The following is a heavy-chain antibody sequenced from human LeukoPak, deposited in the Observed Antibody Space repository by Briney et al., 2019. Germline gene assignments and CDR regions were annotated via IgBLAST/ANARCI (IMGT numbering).Heavy chain of an antibody. CDR3: TSPRNYYGSGGYYD. D-gene: IGHD3-10*01. CDR2: IRSKAFGGTT. J-gene: IGHJ4*02. Sequence: PGGSLRLSCTASGFTFGDYAMAWVRQAPGKGLEWVGFIRSKAFGGTTEYAASVKGRFTISRDDSKSIASLQMNSLKTEDTAVYYCTSPRNYYGSGGYYDWGQGTLVTVSS. V-gene: IGHV3-49*04. CDR1: GFTFGDYA.